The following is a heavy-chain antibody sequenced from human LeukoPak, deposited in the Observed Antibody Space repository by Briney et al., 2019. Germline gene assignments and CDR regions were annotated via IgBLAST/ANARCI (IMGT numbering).Heavy chain of an antibody. D-gene: IGHD2/OR15-2a*01. CDR2: IYYSGST. Sequence: SETLSLTCTVSGGSVSSGSYYWSWIRQPPGKGLEWIGYIYYSGSTNYNPSLKSRVTISVDTSKNQFSLKLSSVTAADTAVYYCARLSSGQNNWFDPWGQGTLVTVSS. J-gene: IGHJ5*02. CDR1: GGSVSSGSYY. V-gene: IGHV4-61*01. CDR3: ARLSSGQNNWFDP.